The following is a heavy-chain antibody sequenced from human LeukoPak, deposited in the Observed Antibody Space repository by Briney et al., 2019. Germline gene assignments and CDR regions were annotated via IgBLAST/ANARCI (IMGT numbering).Heavy chain of an antibody. CDR2: IYSGGST. Sequence: GGSLKLSCAASGFTVSSSYKSWVRQAPGKGLEWVPLIYSGGSTYYEDSVKGRFTISRDNSKNTLYLQMNSLRPEDTAVYYCAKGYNYAYEYWGQGTLVTVSS. CDR1: GFTVSSSY. CDR3: AKGYNYAYEY. D-gene: IGHD5-18*01. V-gene: IGHV3-53*01. J-gene: IGHJ4*02.